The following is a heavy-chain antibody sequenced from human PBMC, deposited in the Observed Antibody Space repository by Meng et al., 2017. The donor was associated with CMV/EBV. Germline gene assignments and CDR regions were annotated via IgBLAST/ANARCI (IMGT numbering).Heavy chain of an antibody. Sequence: AGYTFTSYYMHWVRQAPGQGLEWMGIINPSGGSTSYAQKFQGRVTMTRDTSTSTVYMELSSLRSEDTAVYYCARAENYYGSGSYYDYWGQGTLVTVSS. CDR3: ARAENYYGSGSYYDY. CDR2: INPSGGST. D-gene: IGHD3-10*01. CDR1: GYTFTSYY. V-gene: IGHV1-46*01. J-gene: IGHJ4*02.